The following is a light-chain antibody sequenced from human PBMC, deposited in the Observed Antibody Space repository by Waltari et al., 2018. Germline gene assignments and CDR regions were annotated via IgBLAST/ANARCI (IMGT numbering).Light chain of an antibody. V-gene: IGKV2-28*01. CDR1: QSLLHSNGYNY. CDR2: LGS. CDR3: MQALEIPWT. Sequence: DVVVTQSPLSLPVTPGEPASISCRSSQSLLHSNGYNYLDWYLLKPGHSPQLLIYLGSNRASGVPDRFSGSGSGTDFTLKISRVEAEDVGVYYCMQALEIPWTFGQGTKVEIK. J-gene: IGKJ1*01.